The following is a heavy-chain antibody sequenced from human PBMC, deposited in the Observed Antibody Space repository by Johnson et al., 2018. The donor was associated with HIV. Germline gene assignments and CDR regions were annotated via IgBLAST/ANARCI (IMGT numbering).Heavy chain of an antibody. J-gene: IGHJ3*02. CDR3: ATYSSSWYKGGYAFDI. CDR1: GFTVRSNY. D-gene: IGHD6-13*01. Sequence: QMLLVESGGVVVQTGGSLRLSCAASGFTVRSNYMSWVRQAPGTGLEWVSYISSSGSTIYYADSVKGRFTISRDNAKNSLYLQMNSLRAEDTAVYYCATYSSSWYKGGYAFDIWGQGTMVTVSS. V-gene: IGHV3-11*04. CDR2: ISSSGSTI.